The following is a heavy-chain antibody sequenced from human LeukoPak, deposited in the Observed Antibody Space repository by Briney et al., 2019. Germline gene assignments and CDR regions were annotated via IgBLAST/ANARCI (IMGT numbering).Heavy chain of an antibody. D-gene: IGHD3-22*01. V-gene: IGHV3-21*01. CDR2: ISSSSSYI. CDR3: AKAPRSGYYH. CDR1: GFTFSSYS. Sequence: GGSLRLSCAASGFTFSSYSMNWVRQAPGKGLEWVSSISSSSSYIYYADSVKGRFTISRDNAKKSLYLQMNSLRAEDTAVYYCAKAPRSGYYHWGQGTLVTVSS. J-gene: IGHJ1*01.